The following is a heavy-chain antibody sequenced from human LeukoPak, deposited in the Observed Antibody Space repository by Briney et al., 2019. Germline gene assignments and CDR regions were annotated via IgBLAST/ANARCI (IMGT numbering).Heavy chain of an antibody. Sequence: SETLSLTCTVYGGSFSGYYWSWIRQPPGKGLEWIGEINHSGSTNYNPSLKSRVTISVDTSKNQFSLKLSSVTAADTAVYYCARNMVRGVTLGFDPWGQGTLVTVSS. CDR3: ARNMVRGVTLGFDP. J-gene: IGHJ5*02. CDR1: GGSFSGYY. D-gene: IGHD3-10*01. V-gene: IGHV4-34*01. CDR2: INHSGST.